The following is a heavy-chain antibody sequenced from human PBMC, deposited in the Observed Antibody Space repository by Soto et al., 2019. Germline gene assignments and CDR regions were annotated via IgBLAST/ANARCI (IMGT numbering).Heavy chain of an antibody. J-gene: IGHJ4*02. Sequence: WGSLRLSCAGSGFTFIRYAIHFFRHSPCKGLEWVAVISRDGKNKYYVDSVKGRFTISRDDSQNTLYLQMNSLRREDTAVYYCARSRNSAVADSFDFWGQGTLVTVSS. CDR1: GFTFIRYA. V-gene: IGHV3-30*04. CDR2: ISRDGKNK. D-gene: IGHD3-10*01. CDR3: ARSRNSAVADSFDF.